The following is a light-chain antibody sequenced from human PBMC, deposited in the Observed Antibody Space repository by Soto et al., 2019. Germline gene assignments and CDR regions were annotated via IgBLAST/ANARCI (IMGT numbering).Light chain of an antibody. CDR1: QSISSW. V-gene: IGKV1-5*03. Sequence: DIQMTQSPSTLSASVGDRVTITCLASQSISSWLAWCQQKPGKAPKLLIYKASSLESGVPSRFSGSGSGTDFTLTISRLEPEDFAVYYCQQYGSSPHPFGQGTRLEI. CDR3: QQYGSSPHP. J-gene: IGKJ5*01. CDR2: KAS.